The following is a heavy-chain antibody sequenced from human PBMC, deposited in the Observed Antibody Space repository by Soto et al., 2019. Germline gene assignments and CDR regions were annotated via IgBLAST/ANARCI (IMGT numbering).Heavy chain of an antibody. Sequence: SVKVSCKASGDTFSSYTISWVRQAPGKGLEWMGRIIPILGIANYAQKFQGRVTITADKSTSTAYMELSSLRSEDTAVYYCASVIAARPPYYYSYMEVWGKGTTVTVSS. J-gene: IGHJ6*03. CDR3: ASVIAARPPYYYSYMEV. D-gene: IGHD6-6*01. CDR1: GDTFSSYT. CDR2: IIPILGIA. V-gene: IGHV1-69*02.